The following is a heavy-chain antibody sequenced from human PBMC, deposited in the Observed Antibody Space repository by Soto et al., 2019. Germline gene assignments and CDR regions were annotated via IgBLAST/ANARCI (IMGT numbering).Heavy chain of an antibody. CDR2: TRNKANRYTT. CDR3: VRTSHYGSGTWNFDF. CDR1: GFTLSDNY. Sequence: PGGSLRLSCAGSGFTLSDNYMDWVRQAPGKGLEWVGRTRNKANRYTTEYAASVKGRFTVSRDESMNSLHLQMNSLKTEDTAVYYCVRTSHYGSGTWNFDFWGQGTVVTVPQ. J-gene: IGHJ4*02. V-gene: IGHV3-72*01. D-gene: IGHD3-10*01.